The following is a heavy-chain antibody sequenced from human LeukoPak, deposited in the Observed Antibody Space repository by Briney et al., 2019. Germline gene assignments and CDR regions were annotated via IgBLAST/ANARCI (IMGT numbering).Heavy chain of an antibody. CDR3: ARENTYDFWSGRTTPLYYMDV. D-gene: IGHD3-3*01. Sequence: PSETLSLTCTVSGGSISSSSYYWGWIRQPPGKGLEWIGSIYYSGSTYYNPSLKSRVTISVDTSKNQFSLKLSSVTAADTAVYYCARENTYDFWSGRTTPLYYMDVWGKGTTVTVSS. CDR1: GGSISSSSYY. J-gene: IGHJ6*03. CDR2: IYYSGST. V-gene: IGHV4-39*02.